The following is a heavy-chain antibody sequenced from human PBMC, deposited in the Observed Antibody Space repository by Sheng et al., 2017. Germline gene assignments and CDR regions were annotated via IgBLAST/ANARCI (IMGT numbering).Heavy chain of an antibody. CDR2: INHSGST. Sequence: QVQLQQWGAGLLKPSETLSLTCAVYGGSFSGYYWSWIRQPPGKGLEWIGEINHSGSTNYNPSLKSRVTISVDTSKNQFSLKLSSVTAADTAVYYCARRGGTQLADTYAFDIWGQGTMVTVSS. D-gene: IGHD6-6*01. V-gene: IGHV4-34*01. CDR1: GGSFSGYY. CDR3: ARRGGTQLADTYAFDI. J-gene: IGHJ3*02.